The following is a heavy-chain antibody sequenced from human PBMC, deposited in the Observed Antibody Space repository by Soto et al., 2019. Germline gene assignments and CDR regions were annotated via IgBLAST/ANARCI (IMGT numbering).Heavy chain of an antibody. CDR2: IYYSGST. D-gene: IGHD4-4*01. J-gene: IGHJ4*02. CDR1: GGSISSYY. V-gene: IGHV4-59*01. Sequence: SETLSLTCTVSGGSISSYYWSWIRQPPGKGLEWIGYIYYSGSTNYNPSLKSRVTISVDTSKNQFSLKLSSVTAADTAVYYCARGGLPYSDYFDYWGQGTLVTVSS. CDR3: ARGGLPYSDYFDY.